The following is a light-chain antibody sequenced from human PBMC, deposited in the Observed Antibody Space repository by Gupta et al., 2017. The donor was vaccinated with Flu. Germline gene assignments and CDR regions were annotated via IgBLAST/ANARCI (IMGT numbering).Light chain of an antibody. CDR1: RSNVGVNA. Sequence: QSVVTQPPSASGTPGHRVTISCSGSRSNVGVNAVNWYQQVPGTAPKLLIYSNDQRPSGVPDRFSASKSGTSASLAISGLQSEDETDYYCAAWDDSLNAYVFGTGTKVTVL. J-gene: IGLJ1*01. V-gene: IGLV1-44*01. CDR2: SND. CDR3: AAWDDSLNAYV.